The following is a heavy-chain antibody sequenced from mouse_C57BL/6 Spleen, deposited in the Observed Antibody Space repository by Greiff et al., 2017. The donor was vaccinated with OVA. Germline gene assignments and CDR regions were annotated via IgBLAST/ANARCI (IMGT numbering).Heavy chain of an antibody. Sequence: QVQLQQPGAELVMPGASVKLSCKASGYTFTSYWMHWVKQRPGQGLEWIGEIDPSDSYTNYNQKFKGKSTLTVDKSSSTAYMQLSSLTSEDSAVYYCARSDGPGGFAYWGQGTLVTVSA. J-gene: IGHJ3*01. CDR2: IDPSDSYT. CDR1: GYTFTSYW. V-gene: IGHV1-69*01. CDR3: ARSDGPGGFAY. D-gene: IGHD2-3*01.